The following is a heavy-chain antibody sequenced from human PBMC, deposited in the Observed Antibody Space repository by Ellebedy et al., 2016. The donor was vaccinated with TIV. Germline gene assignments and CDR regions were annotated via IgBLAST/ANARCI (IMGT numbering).Heavy chain of an antibody. D-gene: IGHD6-13*01. CDR3: AVGSGLAAGGPTDRFDP. CDR1: GYTFSSYA. CDR2: INAGNGNT. J-gene: IGHJ5*02. V-gene: IGHV1-3*01. Sequence: ASVKVSCKASGYTFSSYAMHWVRQAPGQRLEWMGCINAGNGNTKYSQKFQGRVTITRDTSASTAYMELSSLRSEDTAVYYCAVGSGLAAGGPTDRFDPWGQGTLVTVSS.